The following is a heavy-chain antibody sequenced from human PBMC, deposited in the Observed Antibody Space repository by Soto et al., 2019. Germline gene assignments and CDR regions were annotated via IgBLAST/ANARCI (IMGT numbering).Heavy chain of an antibody. CDR2: ITNSGDDA. CDR1: GFTFSSYA. CDR3: AKGTAPWCSGVSCDPFDR. D-gene: IGHD2-15*01. J-gene: IGHJ4*02. V-gene: IGHV3-23*05. Sequence: EVQLLESGGDLVQPGGSLRLSCVASGFTFSSYAMTWVRRAPGRGLECVSVITNSGDDAHYINSVKGRFTNSRDNSKNTLFLQMDSLRVEDTAVYYCAKGTAPWCSGVSCDPFDRWGQGTLVTVSS.